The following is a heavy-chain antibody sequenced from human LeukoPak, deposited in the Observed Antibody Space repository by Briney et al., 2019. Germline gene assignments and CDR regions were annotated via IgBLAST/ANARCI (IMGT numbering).Heavy chain of an antibody. D-gene: IGHD3-3*01. CDR3: ARDAEFFGVVRNWFDP. V-gene: IGHV1-46*01. Sequence: ASVKASCKASGYTFTSYYMHWVRQAPGQGLEWMGIINPSGGSTSYAQKFQGRVTMTRDTSTSTVYMELSSLRSEDTAVYYCARDAEFFGVVRNWFDPWGQGTLVTVSS. J-gene: IGHJ5*02. CDR2: INPSGGST. CDR1: GYTFTSYY.